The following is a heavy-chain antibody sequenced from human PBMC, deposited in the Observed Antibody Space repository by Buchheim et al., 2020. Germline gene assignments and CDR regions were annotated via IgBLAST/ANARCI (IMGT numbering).Heavy chain of an antibody. CDR1: GFTFSSYA. J-gene: IGHJ4*02. CDR3: AKETFGGTGTTFCFDY. D-gene: IGHD1-7*01. Sequence: VQLLESGGGLVQPGGSLRLSCAASGFTFSSYAMSWVRQAPGKGLEWVAVISYDGSNKYYADSVKGRFTISRDNSKNTLYLQMNSLRAEDTAVYYCAKETFGGTGTTFCFDYWGQGTL. V-gene: IGHV3-30-3*01. CDR2: ISYDGSNK.